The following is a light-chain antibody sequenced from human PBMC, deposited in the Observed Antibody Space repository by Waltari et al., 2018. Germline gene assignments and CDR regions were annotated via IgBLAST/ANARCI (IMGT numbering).Light chain of an antibody. CDR1: TPNIGSNP. Sequence: QSVLPQQPSASGTPGQRVTISCSGSTPNIGSNPVLWSQQPPGPPPKLLIFRNDRRPSGVPDRFSGSKTGTSASLAISGLRSEDEADYYCAAWDDSLRGFIMFGGGTKLTVL. J-gene: IGLJ3*02. CDR3: AAWDDSLRGFIM. CDR2: RND. V-gene: IGLV1-47*01.